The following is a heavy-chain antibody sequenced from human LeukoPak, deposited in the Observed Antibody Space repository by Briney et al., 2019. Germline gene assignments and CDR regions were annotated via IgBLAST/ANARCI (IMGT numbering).Heavy chain of an antibody. D-gene: IGHD3-3*01. J-gene: IGHJ4*02. CDR3: ARDEGFWSGSDY. CDR2: IKGDGSDK. V-gene: IGHV3-7*01. CDR1: GFTFRDYW. Sequence: GGSLRLSCAASGFTFRDYWISWIRLAPGKGLEWVANIKGDGSDKYYVDSVKGRFTISRDNAKNSLYLQMNSLRAEDTAVYYCARDEGFWSGSDYWGQGTLVTVSS.